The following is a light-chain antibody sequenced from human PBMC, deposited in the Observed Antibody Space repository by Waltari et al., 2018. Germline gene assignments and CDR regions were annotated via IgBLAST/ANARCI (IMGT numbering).Light chain of an antibody. CDR2: WAS. CDR3: QQHHELQT. CDR1: QSVLFSSNSKNY. Sequence: DIVMTQSPDSLAVSLGERATINCKSSQSVLFSSNSKNYLAWYQQKPGQPPKLLIYWASTRESGVPDRFSGSGSGTDFTLTISSLQPEDFATYFCQQHHELQTFGQGTKLDIK. V-gene: IGKV4-1*01. J-gene: IGKJ2*01.